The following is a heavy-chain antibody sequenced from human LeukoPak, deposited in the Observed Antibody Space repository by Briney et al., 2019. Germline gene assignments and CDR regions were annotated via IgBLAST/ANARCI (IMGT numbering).Heavy chain of an antibody. CDR2: ISSSSVTI. D-gene: IGHD4-17*01. J-gene: IGHJ4*02. CDR3: ASATATAGSLLGY. CDR1: GFTFSTYS. Sequence: PVGPLRLSCAASGFTFSTYSMNWVRQVPGKGLQCVSYISSSSVTIYYADSVKGRFTISRDNAKNSLYLQMNSLRDEDTAVYYCASATATAGSLLGYWGQGALVTVSS. V-gene: IGHV3-48*02.